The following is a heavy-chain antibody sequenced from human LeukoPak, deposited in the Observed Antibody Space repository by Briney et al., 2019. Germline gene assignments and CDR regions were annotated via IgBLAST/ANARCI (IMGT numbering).Heavy chain of an antibody. CDR3: ARHRRYCSGATCYSGHDY. CDR1: GFTVSSNN. J-gene: IGHJ4*02. V-gene: IGHV3-53*01. D-gene: IGHD2-15*01. CDR2: IYSGGDT. Sequence: GGSLRLSSAASGFTVSSNNMTWVPKAPGKGLRWVSKIYSGGDTYYVDSVKGRFTISSDNSKKTLYLQMNSLRAEDTAVYYCARHRRYCSGATCYSGHDYWGQGTLVIVSS.